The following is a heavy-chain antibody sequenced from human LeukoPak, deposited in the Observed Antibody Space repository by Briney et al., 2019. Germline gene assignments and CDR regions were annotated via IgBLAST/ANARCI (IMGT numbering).Heavy chain of an antibody. CDR2: IYYSGST. V-gene: IGHV4-59*01. CDR1: GGSISSYY. CDR3: ARATSGSYYGGLDY. J-gene: IGHJ4*02. D-gene: IGHD1-26*01. Sequence: PSETLSLTCTVSGGSISSYYWSWIRQPPGKGLECIGYIYYSGSTNYNPSLKSRVTISVDTSTNQFSLKLSSVTAADTAVYYCARATSGSYYGGLDYWGQGTLVTVSS.